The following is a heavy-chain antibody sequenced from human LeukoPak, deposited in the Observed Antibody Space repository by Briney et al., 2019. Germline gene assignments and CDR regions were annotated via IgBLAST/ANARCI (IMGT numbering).Heavy chain of an antibody. Sequence: SETLSLTCTVSGDSISSGSYYWSWIRQPAGKGLEWIGRIYTSGSTNYNPSLKSRVTISVDTSKNQFSLKLSSVTAADTAVYYCARGTYYDFWSGGDYWGQGTLVTVSS. CDR3: ARGTYYDFWSGGDY. V-gene: IGHV4-61*02. J-gene: IGHJ4*02. D-gene: IGHD3-3*01. CDR2: IYTSGST. CDR1: GDSISSGSYY.